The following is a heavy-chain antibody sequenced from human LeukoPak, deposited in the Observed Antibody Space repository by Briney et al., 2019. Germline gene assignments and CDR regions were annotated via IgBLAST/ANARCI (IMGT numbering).Heavy chain of an antibody. D-gene: IGHD6-19*01. J-gene: IGHJ3*02. V-gene: IGHV3-9*03. Sequence: PGGSLRLSCAASGFTFDDYAMHWVRQAPGKGLEWVSGISWASGSIGYADSVKGRFTISRDNAKNSLYLQMNSLRAEDMALYYCAKASSRSFSSGYYGNAFDIWGRGTMVTVSS. CDR1: GFTFDDYA. CDR3: AKASSRSFSSGYYGNAFDI. CDR2: ISWASGSI.